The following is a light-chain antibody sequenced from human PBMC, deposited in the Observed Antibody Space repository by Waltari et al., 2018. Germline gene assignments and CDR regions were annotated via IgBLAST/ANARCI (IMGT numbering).Light chain of an antibody. CDR1: LRINRY. CDR3: QQSFSTPT. Sequence: DIQMNQTPSPLSPSVGAQVTITCRASLRINRYLNWYQQRPGTAPKLLISAASTLQSGVPSRFSGSGSGTDFTLTISSLQPEDFATYYCQQSFSTPTFGQGTRLEVK. CDR2: AAS. J-gene: IGKJ5*01. V-gene: IGKV1-39*01.